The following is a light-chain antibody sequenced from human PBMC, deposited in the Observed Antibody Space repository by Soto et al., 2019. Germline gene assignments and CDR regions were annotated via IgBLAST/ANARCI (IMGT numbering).Light chain of an antibody. J-gene: IGLJ3*02. V-gene: IGLV1-44*01. CDR3: AAWDDSLNGVV. Sequence: QSVLTQPPSASGTPGQRVTISCSGSSSNIGSNTVNWYQQLPGTAPKLLIYSNNQRPSGVPDRFAGSKSGPSASLAISGLQSEYEADYYCAAWDDSLNGVVFGGGTMLTVL. CDR2: SNN. CDR1: SSNIGSNT.